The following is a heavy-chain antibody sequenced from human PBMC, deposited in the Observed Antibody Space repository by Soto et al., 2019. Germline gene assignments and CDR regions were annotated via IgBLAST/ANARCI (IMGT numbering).Heavy chain of an antibody. Sequence: EVQLVESGGGLVQPGGSLRLSCAASGFTVSSNYMSWVRQAPGKGLEWVSVIYSGGSTYYADSVKGRFTISRHNSKNTLYLQMNSLRAEDTAVYYCARDRRATGYYYYHMDVWGKGTTVTVSS. CDR1: GFTVSSNY. V-gene: IGHV3-53*04. J-gene: IGHJ6*03. CDR2: IYSGGST. CDR3: ARDRRATGYYYYHMDV.